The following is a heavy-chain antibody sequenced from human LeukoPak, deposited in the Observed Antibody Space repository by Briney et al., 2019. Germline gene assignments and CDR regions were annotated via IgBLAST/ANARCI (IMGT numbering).Heavy chain of an antibody. CDR3: AIGAGTYSSDY. Sequence: ASVKVSCNATGYTFTCQNLHWLREAPGQGLEWMGWINPNSGGTNYAQKFQGRVTVTRDTSISTAYMELSRLRSDDTAVYYCAIGAGTYSSDYWGQGTLVTVSS. CDR2: INPNSGGT. V-gene: IGHV1-2*02. D-gene: IGHD3-10*01. CDR1: GYTFTCQN. J-gene: IGHJ4*02.